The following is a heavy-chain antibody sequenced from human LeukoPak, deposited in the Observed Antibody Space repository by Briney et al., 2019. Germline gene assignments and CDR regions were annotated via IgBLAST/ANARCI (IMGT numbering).Heavy chain of an antibody. V-gene: IGHV4-59*01. D-gene: IGHD1-26*01. CDR1: GGSITSDY. CDR2: VYYSGNT. Sequence: SETLSLTCTVSGGSITSDYWNWIRQPPGKGLEWIGYVYYSGNTNFNPSLRSRVTMSLDTSKNHSSLNLTSVTAADTAVYYCARGQVGATTLFDYWGQGTLVTVSS. CDR3: ARGQVGATTLFDY. J-gene: IGHJ4*02.